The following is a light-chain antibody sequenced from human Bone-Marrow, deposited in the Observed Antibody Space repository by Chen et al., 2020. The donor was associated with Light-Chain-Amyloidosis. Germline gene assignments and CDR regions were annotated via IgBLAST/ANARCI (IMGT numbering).Light chain of an antibody. J-gene: IGLJ2*01. Sequence: SYELTQPPSVSVSPGQTARITCSGDDLPTKYAYWYQQKPGQAPVLVIHRDTERPAGISERFSGSSSGKTDTLTISGVQAEDEADYPCQSADSSGTYEVIFGGGTKLTVL. V-gene: IGLV3-25*03. CDR1: DLPTKY. CDR2: RDT. CDR3: QSADSSGTYEVI.